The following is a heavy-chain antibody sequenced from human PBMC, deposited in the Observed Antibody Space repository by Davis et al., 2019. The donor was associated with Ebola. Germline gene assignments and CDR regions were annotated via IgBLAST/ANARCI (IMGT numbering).Heavy chain of an antibody. CDR2: IKQDGSEK. CDR1: GFTFSSYW. D-gene: IGHD2-15*01. V-gene: IGHV3-7*01. CDR3: ARAVCVLGSCYSGSY. J-gene: IGHJ4*02. Sequence: GGSLRLSCAASGFTFSSYWMSWVRQAPGKGLEWVANIKQDGSEKSYVDSVKGRFTISRDNAKNSLYLQMNSLRAEDTAVYYCARAVCVLGSCYSGSYWGQGTLVTVSS.